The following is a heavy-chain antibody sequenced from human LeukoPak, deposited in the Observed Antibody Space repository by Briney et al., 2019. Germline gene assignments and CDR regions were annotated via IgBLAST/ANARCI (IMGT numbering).Heavy chain of an antibody. V-gene: IGHV4-31*03. CDR2: IYYSGST. Sequence: PSETLSLTCTVSGVSISSGGYYWSWIRQHPGKGLEWIGYIYYSGSTYYNPSLKSRVTISVDTSKNQFSLKLSSVTAADTAVYYCARDPSRRFGAWGQGTLVTVPS. CDR1: GVSISSGGYY. CDR3: ARDPSRRFGA. D-gene: IGHD3-3*01. J-gene: IGHJ5*02.